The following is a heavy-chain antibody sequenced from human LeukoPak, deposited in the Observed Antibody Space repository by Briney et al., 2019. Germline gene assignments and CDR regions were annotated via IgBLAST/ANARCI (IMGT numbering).Heavy chain of an antibody. J-gene: IGHJ6*02. D-gene: IGHD5-18*01. V-gene: IGHV1-69*04. CDR2: IIPALNIT. CDR1: GGAFSSSA. Sequence: SVKVSCKTSGGAFSSSAITWVRQAPGQGLEWMGRIIPALNITSYAQKFQGRVTITADTSTSTAYMELSSLRSEETAVYYCARDQGLTAPPPYGLDVWGQGTTVTVSS. CDR3: ARDQGLTAPPPYGLDV.